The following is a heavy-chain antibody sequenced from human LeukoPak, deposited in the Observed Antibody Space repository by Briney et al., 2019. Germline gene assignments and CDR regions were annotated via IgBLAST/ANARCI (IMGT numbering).Heavy chain of an antibody. V-gene: IGHV3-30*04. Sequence: GGSLRLSCAASGFTFSNYAVHWVRQAPGKGLEWVAVISYDGSNKYYADSVKGRFTISRDNSKNTLYLQMSSLRAEDTAVYYCARDSGFSGAQRGEFWGQGTLVTVSS. CDR1: GFTFSNYA. D-gene: IGHD2/OR15-2a*01. J-gene: IGHJ4*02. CDR2: ISYDGSNK. CDR3: ARDSGFSGAQRGEF.